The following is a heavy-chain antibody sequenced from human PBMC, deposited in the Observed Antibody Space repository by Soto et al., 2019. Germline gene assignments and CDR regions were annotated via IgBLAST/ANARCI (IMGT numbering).Heavy chain of an antibody. CDR1: GGSISSYY. J-gene: IGHJ4*02. V-gene: IGHV4-59*08. Sequence: SETLSLTCTVSGGSISSYYWSWIRQPPGKGLEWIGYIYYSGSTNYNPSLKSRVTISVDTSKNQFSLKLSSVTSADTAVYYCARHRGSLSYFDYWGQGTLVTVSS. CDR2: IYYSGST. CDR3: ARHRGSLSYFDY.